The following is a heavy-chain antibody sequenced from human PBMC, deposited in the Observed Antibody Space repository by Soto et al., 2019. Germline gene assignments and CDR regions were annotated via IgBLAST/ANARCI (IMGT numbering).Heavy chain of an antibody. V-gene: IGHV1-46*03. CDR2: INPSGGST. D-gene: IGHD6-19*01. Sequence: GASVKVSCKACGDTFTSYYMHWVRQAPGQGLEWMGIINPSGGSTSYAQKFQGRVTMTRDTSTSTVYMELSSLRSEDTAVYYCARDTYSSGWDYWGQGTLVTVSS. CDR3: ARDTYSSGWDY. CDR1: GDTFTSYY. J-gene: IGHJ4*02.